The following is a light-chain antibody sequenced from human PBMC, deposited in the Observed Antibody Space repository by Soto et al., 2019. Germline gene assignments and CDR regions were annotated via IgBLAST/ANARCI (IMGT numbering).Light chain of an antibody. V-gene: IGLV2-14*03. CDR3: SSYTISRTYV. Sequence: QSVLTQPASVSGSPGQSITISCTGTSSDVGAYNFVSWHQQHPGKAPKLIIYNVYDRPSGISYRFSGSKSGNTASLTISGLQGEEEADYYCSSYTISRTYVFGTGTKLTVL. CDR2: NVY. CDR1: SSDVGAYNF. J-gene: IGLJ1*01.